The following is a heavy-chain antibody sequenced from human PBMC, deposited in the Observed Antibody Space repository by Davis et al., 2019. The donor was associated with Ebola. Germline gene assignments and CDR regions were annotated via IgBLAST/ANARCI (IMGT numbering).Heavy chain of an antibody. CDR2: MNGSGST. CDR3: ARGSGQWLVPYGY. Sequence: PSETLSLTCAVYGGSFSGYYWSWIRQPPGKGLEWIGEMNGSGSTNYNPSLKSRVTISVDTSKKQFSLRLTSVTAADTAVYYCARGSGQWLVPYGYWGQGTLVTVSS. J-gene: IGHJ4*02. D-gene: IGHD6-19*01. CDR1: GGSFSGYY. V-gene: IGHV4-34*01.